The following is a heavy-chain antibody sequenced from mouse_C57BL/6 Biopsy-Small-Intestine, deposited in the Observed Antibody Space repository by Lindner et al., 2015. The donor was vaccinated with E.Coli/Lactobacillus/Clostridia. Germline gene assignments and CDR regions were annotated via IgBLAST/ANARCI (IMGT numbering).Heavy chain of an antibody. Sequence: VQLQESGGDLVKPGGSLKLSCAASGFTFSSYAMSWVRQTPDKRLEWVATISSGGSYTFYPDSVKGRFTISRDNARNALFLQVSSLKSEDTAMYYCARRNYDAYYFDYWGQGTTLTVSS. CDR1: GFTFSSYA. CDR3: ARRNYDAYYFDY. V-gene: IGHV5-6*01. J-gene: IGHJ2*01. D-gene: IGHD2-3*01. CDR2: ISSGGSYT.